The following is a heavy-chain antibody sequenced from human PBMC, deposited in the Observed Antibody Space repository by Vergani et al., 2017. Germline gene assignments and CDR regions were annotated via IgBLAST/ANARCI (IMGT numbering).Heavy chain of an antibody. CDR1: EFTFSNYA. CDR3: AKQYFVSGNYLFDY. V-gene: IGHV3-23*01. CDR2: ISGSGVSA. D-gene: IGHD3-10*01. J-gene: IGHJ4*02. Sequence: EVQLLESGGGLVQPGGSLRLTCAASEFTFSNYAMNWVRQAPGKGLEWVSGISGSGVSAYYTDSVKGRFTISRDNSKNMLFLQMNNLRTKDTAIYYCAKQYFVSGNYLFDYWGQGTLVTVSS.